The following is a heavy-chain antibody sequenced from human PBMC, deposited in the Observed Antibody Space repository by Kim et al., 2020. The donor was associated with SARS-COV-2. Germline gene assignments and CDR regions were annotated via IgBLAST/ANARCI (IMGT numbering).Heavy chain of an antibody. D-gene: IGHD7-27*01. Sequence: GGSLRLSCAASGFTFSSYSMNWVRQAPGKGLEWVSYISSSSSTIYYADSVKGRFTISRDNAKNSLYLQMNSLRDEDTAVYYCARDLPNWGSIPPNDAFDIWGQGTMVTVSS. CDR2: ISSSSSTI. V-gene: IGHV3-48*02. J-gene: IGHJ3*02. CDR1: GFTFSSYS. CDR3: ARDLPNWGSIPPNDAFDI.